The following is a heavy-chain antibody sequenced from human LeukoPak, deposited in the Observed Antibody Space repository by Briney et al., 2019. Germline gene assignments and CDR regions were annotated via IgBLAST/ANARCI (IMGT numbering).Heavy chain of an antibody. D-gene: IGHD5-12*01. V-gene: IGHV3-48*03. J-gene: IGHJ4*02. CDR2: ISSSGSTT. Sequence: PGGSLRLSCADTGFSFSSYEMNWVRQTPGKGLERISYISSSGSTTDCADSVKGRFTISRDNARNSLYLQMNSLRAEDTAVYYCARGGYSGYDFVGWGQGTLVTVSS. CDR3: ARGGYSGYDFVG. CDR1: GFSFSSYE.